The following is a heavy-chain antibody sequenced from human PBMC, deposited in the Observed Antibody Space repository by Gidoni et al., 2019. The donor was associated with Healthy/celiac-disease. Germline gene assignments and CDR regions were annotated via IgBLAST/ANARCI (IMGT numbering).Heavy chain of an antibody. V-gene: IGHV3-33*01. CDR1: GFTFSSYG. D-gene: IGHD4-4*01. CDR3: AREDYSKIFDY. J-gene: IGHJ4*02. CDR2: IGEDGSNK. Sequence: QVQLVESGGGVVQPGRSLRLSCAASGFTFSSYGMHWVRQAPGKGLEWVAVIGEDGSNKYYADAVKGRFTISRDNYKNTLYLQMNSLRAEDTAVYYCAREDYSKIFDYWGQGTLVTVSS.